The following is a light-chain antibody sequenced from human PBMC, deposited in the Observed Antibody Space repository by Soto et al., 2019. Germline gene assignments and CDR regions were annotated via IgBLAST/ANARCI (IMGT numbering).Light chain of an antibody. J-gene: IGLJ2*01. CDR1: NGHSSYA. V-gene: IGLV4-69*01. CDR3: QAWGTGIVV. Sequence: QSVLTQSPSASASLGASVTLTCTLSNGHSSYAIAWLQQEAGKGPRYLMRLNNDGSHTKGDGIPDRFSGSTSGAERYLTISSLQSDDEADYYCQAWGTGIVVFGAGTKLTVL. CDR2: LNNDGSH.